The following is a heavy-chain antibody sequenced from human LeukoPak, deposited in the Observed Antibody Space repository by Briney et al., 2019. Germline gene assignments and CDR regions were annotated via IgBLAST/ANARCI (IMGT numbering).Heavy chain of an antibody. CDR3: AREYTLYRSGWFLDY. J-gene: IGHJ4*02. Sequence: SETLTLTCTVSGDSSTNSLYNWGWIRQPPGKGLEWIGSIDYGGSTYYNPSLKSRATISIDTSKNKFSLKLSSVTAADTAVYYCAREYTLYRSGWFLDYWGQGSVVTVSS. CDR2: IDYGGST. D-gene: IGHD6-19*01. CDR1: GDSSTNSLYN. V-gene: IGHV4-39*07.